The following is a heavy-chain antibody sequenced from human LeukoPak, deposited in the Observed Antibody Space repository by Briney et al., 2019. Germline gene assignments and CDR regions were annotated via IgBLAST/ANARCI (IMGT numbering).Heavy chain of an antibody. CDR1: GGSLSGYY. J-gene: IGHJ4*02. V-gene: IGHV4-34*01. CDR3: ARHSSGWYKGYFDY. D-gene: IGHD6-19*01. CDR2: INHSGST. Sequence: SETLSLTCAVYGGSLSGYYWSWIRQPPGKGLEWIGEINHSGSTNYNPSLKSRVTISVDTSKNQFSLKLSSVTAADTAVYYCARHSSGWYKGYFDYWGQGTLVTVSS.